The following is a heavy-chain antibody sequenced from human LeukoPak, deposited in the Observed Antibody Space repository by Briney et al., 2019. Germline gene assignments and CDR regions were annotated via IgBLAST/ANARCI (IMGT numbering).Heavy chain of an antibody. Sequence: GGSLRLSCAASGFRFNNYALSWVRQAPGKGLEWVSSISGSGADTYYADSVKGRFTISRDNSKNTLYLQMNSLRAEDTAVYYCAKRDYYDSSGYSPLFDYWGQGTLVTVSS. V-gene: IGHV3-23*01. J-gene: IGHJ4*02. CDR1: GFRFNNYA. CDR2: ISGSGADT. D-gene: IGHD3-22*01. CDR3: AKRDYYDSSGYSPLFDY.